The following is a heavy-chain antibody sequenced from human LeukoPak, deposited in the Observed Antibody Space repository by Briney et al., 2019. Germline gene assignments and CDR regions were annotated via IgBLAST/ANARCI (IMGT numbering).Heavy chain of an antibody. D-gene: IGHD3-22*01. V-gene: IGHV1-2*02. CDR3: ARSSPDYYDRGYFDY. CDR1: GYTFTGYY. Sequence: ASVKVSCKASGYTFTGYYMPWVRQAPGQGLEWMGWINPNSGGTNYARKFQGRVTMTRDTSISTAYMELSRLRSDETAVYYCARSSPDYYDRGYFDYWGQGTLVTVSS. J-gene: IGHJ4*02. CDR2: INPNSGGT.